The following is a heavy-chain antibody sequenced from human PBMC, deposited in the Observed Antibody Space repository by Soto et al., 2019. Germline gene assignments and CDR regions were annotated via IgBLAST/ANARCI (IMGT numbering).Heavy chain of an antibody. CDR3: ARYGIDTGTTYYFDY. CDR2: ISAYNGNT. V-gene: IGHV1-18*04. J-gene: IGHJ4*02. CDR1: GYTFTSYG. D-gene: IGHD4-17*01. Sequence: GASVKVSCKASGYTFTSYGISWVRQAPGQGLEWMGWISAYNGNTNYAQKLQGRVTMTTDTSTSTAYMELRSLRSDDTAVYYCARYGIDTGTTYYFDYWGQGPLVTVSS.